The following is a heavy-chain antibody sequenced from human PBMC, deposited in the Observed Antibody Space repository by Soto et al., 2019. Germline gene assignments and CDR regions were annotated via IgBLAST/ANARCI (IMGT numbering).Heavy chain of an antibody. D-gene: IGHD1-26*01. CDR2: IYHSGST. J-gene: IGHJ4*02. CDR3: AGIYSGSPGGTLRY. Sequence: QVQLQESGPGLVKLYQTLSPPCTVSAASITSGAYTWSWISQHPGKGLEWIGYIYHSGSTYYNPSLKSRVTISVDTSKNQFSLKLSSVTAADTAVYYCAGIYSGSPGGTLRYWGQGTLVTVSS. V-gene: IGHV4-31*03. CDR1: AASITSGAYT.